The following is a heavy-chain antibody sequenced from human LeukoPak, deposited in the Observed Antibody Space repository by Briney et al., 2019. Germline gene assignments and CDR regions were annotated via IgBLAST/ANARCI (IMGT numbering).Heavy chain of an antibody. J-gene: IGHJ4*02. CDR1: GYTFTSYG. CDR3: ARDDGDDQKFIYSSSRMTNFDY. CDR2: ISAYNGNT. D-gene: IGHD6-13*01. V-gene: IGHV1-18*01. Sequence: GASVKVSCKASGYTFTSYGISWVRQAPGQGLEWMGWISAYNGNTNYAQKLQGRVTMTTDTSTSTAYMELRSLRSDDTAVYYCARDDGDDQKFIYSSSRMTNFDYWGQGTLVTVSS.